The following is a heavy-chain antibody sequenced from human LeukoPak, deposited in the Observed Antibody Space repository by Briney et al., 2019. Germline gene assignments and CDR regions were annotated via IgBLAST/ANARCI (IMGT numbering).Heavy chain of an antibody. CDR1: GFTFDDHV. Sequence: TGGSLRLSCAASGFTFDDHVMHWVRQAPGKGLEWVAVISYDGSNKYYADSVKGRFTISRDNSKNTLYLQMNSLRAEDTAVYYCARGRYFDWLKAFDYWGQGTLVTVSS. D-gene: IGHD3-9*01. J-gene: IGHJ4*02. V-gene: IGHV3-30-3*01. CDR2: ISYDGSNK. CDR3: ARGRYFDWLKAFDY.